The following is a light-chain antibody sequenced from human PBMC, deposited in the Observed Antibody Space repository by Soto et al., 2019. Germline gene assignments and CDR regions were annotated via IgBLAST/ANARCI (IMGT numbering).Light chain of an antibody. J-gene: IGLJ3*02. V-gene: IGLV2-14*01. CDR1: SGDVGPYNF. CDR3: SSYTSLKTRV. CDR2: EVI. Sequence: QSALTQPASVSGSPGQSITISCTGTSGDVGPYNFVSWYQQHPGKVPKLIIFEVIYPTSGVSSRFSGSKSGNTASLTISDLQTYDEADYYCSSYTSLKTRVFGGGTKVTVL.